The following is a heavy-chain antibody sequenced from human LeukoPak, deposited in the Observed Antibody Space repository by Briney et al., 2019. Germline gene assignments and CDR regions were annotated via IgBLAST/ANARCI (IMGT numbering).Heavy chain of an antibody. CDR2: IIPIFGTA. Sequence: SVKVSCKASGGTFSSYTISWVQQAPGQGLEWMGGIIPIFGTANYAQKFQGRVTITADESTSTAYMELSSLRSEDTAVYYCARGRYSSSINSMDVWGQGTTVTVSS. J-gene: IGHJ6*02. CDR3: ARGRYSSSINSMDV. V-gene: IGHV1-69*13. D-gene: IGHD6-6*01. CDR1: GGTFSSYT.